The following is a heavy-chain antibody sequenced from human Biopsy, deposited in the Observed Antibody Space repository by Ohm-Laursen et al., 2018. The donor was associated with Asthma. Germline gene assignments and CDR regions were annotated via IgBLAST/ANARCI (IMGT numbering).Heavy chain of an antibody. CDR1: GGTFNSDA. CDR3: ARVDAIMISGDFYFYSGFDL. V-gene: IGHV1-69*13. Sequence: SVKVSCNASGGTFNSDAISWVRQAPGQGLEWMGGIIPIFGTPSYAQNFQSRLTITADDSTSTAYMEMSSLRSEDTAVYYCARVDAIMISGDFYFYSGFDLWGQGTTVRVSS. D-gene: IGHD3-16*01. J-gene: IGHJ6*02. CDR2: IIPIFGTP.